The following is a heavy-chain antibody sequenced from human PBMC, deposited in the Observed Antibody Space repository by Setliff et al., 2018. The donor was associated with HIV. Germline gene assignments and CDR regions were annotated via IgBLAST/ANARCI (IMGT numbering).Heavy chain of an antibody. D-gene: IGHD3-10*01. CDR3: ARGALLAVFDFDH. Sequence: SVKVSCKASGYTFTTYSLHWVRQAPGHSLEWMGWINVGNGDTKYSPELQGRISITRDTSANTAYMELSSLRSDDTAVYFCARGALLAVFDFDHWGQGTQVTVSS. V-gene: IGHV1-3*01. CDR1: GYTFTTYS. CDR2: INVGNGDT. J-gene: IGHJ4*02.